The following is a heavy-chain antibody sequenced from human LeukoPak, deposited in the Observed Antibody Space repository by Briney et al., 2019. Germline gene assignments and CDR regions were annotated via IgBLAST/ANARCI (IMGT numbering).Heavy chain of an antibody. CDR1: GYTFTSYY. CDR2: INPSGGST. J-gene: IGHJ3*02. Sequence: GASVKVSCKASGYTFTSYYMHWVRQAPGQGLEWMGIINPSGGSTSYAQKFQGRVTMTRDMSTSTVYMELSSLRSEDTAVYYCARDYGGQQTIDAFDIWGQGTMVTVSS. V-gene: IGHV1-46*01. D-gene: IGHD3-16*01. CDR3: ARDYGGQQTIDAFDI.